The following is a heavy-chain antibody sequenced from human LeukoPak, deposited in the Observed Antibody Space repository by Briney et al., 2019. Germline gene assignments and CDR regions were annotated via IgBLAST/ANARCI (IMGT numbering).Heavy chain of an antibody. V-gene: IGHV4-59*01. CDR2: IYYSGST. Sequence: SETLSLTCTVSGGSISSYYWSWIRQPPGKGLEWIGYIYYSGSTNYNPSLKSRVTISVDTSKNQFSLKLSSVTAADTAVYYCARARSLYGMDVWGQGTTVTVS. CDR3: ARARSLYGMDV. CDR1: GGSISSYY. J-gene: IGHJ6*02.